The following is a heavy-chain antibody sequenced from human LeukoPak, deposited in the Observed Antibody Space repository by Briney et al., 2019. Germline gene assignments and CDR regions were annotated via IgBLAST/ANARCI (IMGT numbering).Heavy chain of an antibody. CDR1: GGSISSGDYY. V-gene: IGHV4-30-4*01. J-gene: IGHJ4*02. CDR3: ARDAWSVRSYFDY. Sequence: SQTLSLTCTVSGGSISSGDYYWSWIRQPPGKGLEWIGYIYYSGSTYYNPSLKSRVTISVDTSKNQFSLKLSSVTAADTAVYYCARDAWSVRSYFDYWGQGTLVTVSS. CDR2: IYYSGST. D-gene: IGHD2-8*01.